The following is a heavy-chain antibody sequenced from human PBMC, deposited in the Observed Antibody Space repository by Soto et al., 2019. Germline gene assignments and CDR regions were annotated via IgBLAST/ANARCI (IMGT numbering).Heavy chain of an antibody. Sequence: ASVKVSCKASGYNINSYDMNWVRQAAGQGLEWMGWMNPKSGNTGFAEKFQGRVKMTWNTSTGTVYLEISSLRPEDTAVYFCARGLVDSGGNCFDSWGQGTQVTVSS. CDR2: MNPKSGNT. CDR1: GYNINSYD. J-gene: IGHJ4*02. V-gene: IGHV1-8*01. D-gene: IGHD2-21*01. CDR3: ARGLVDSGGNCFDS.